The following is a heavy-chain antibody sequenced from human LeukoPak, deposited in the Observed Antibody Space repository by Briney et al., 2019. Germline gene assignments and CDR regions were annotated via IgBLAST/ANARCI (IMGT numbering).Heavy chain of an antibody. CDR3: AKIFCSSVTCYFDL. D-gene: IGHD2-2*01. Sequence: SGTLSLTCVVSGGSISSSNWWTWVRQPPGKGLEWIGEMSSHSGTANYSPSLIRRVTISIDKSNNQFSLRLSSVTAADTAVYYCAKIFCSSVTCYFDLWGQGTLVTVSS. V-gene: IGHV4-4*02. J-gene: IGHJ4*02. CDR1: GGSISSSNW. CDR2: MSSHSGTA.